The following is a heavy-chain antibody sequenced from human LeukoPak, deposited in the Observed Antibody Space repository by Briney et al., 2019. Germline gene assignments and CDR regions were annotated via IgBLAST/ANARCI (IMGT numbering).Heavy chain of an antibody. D-gene: IGHD1-26*01. Sequence: ASVKVSCKASGYTFTSSDINWVRQATGQGLEWMGWMNPNSGNTGFAQKFQGRVTMTRNTSISTAYMELNSLTSEDTAVYYCARVGVVWELVRWGQGTLVTVSS. CDR3: ARVGVVWELVR. CDR2: MNPNSGNT. CDR1: GYTFTSSD. V-gene: IGHV1-8*01. J-gene: IGHJ4*02.